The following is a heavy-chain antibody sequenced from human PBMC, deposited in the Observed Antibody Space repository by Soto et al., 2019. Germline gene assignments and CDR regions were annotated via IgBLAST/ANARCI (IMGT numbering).Heavy chain of an antibody. D-gene: IGHD4-17*01. V-gene: IGHV4-30-2*01. CDR3: VSGEPNYYYGIDV. CDR2: IYHSGST. J-gene: IGHJ6*02. CDR1: GGSISSGGYS. Sequence: SETLSLTCAVSGGSISSGGYSWSWIRQPPGKGLEWIGYIYHSGSTYYNPSLKSRVTISVDRSKNQFSLKLSSVTAADTAVYYCVSGEPNYYYGIDVWGQRTTVTVSS.